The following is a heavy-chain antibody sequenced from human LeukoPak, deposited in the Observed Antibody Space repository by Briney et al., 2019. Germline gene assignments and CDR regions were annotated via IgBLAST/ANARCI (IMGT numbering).Heavy chain of an antibody. CDR1: GFTFSSYW. V-gene: IGHV3-7*01. CDR3: ARDHGSGSYYTFDY. CDR2: IKQDGSEK. Sequence: GGSLRLSCAASGFTFSSYWMSWVRQAPGKGLEWVANIKQDGSEKYYVDSVKGRFTISRDNAKNSLYLQMNSLRAEDTAVYYCARDHGSGSYYTFDYWGQGTLVTFSS. J-gene: IGHJ4*02. D-gene: IGHD3-10*01.